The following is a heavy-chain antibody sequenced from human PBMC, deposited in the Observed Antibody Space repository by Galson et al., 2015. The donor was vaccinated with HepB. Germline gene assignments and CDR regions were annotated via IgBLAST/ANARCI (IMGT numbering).Heavy chain of an antibody. V-gene: IGHV1-24*01. Sequence: SVKVSCKVSGSNLIELSIHWVRQAPGKGLEWMGNLVPENGDTLLAQKFEGRVRMTEDTSSDTTYMELSSLRSEDTGVYFCATYLGSTGFDFWGQGTMVTVSS. D-gene: IGHD3-9*01. J-gene: IGHJ3*01. CDR3: ATYLGSTGFDF. CDR2: LVPENGDT. CDR1: GSNLIELS.